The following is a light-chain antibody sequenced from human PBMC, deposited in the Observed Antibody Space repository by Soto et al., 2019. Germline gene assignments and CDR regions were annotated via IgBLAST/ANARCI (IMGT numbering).Light chain of an antibody. CDR2: GAS. CDR3: QQHGSSPWM. J-gene: IGKJ1*01. Sequence: EVVLMQSPGTLSLSTGERATLSCRASQSVSSNYVAWYQPIPGQTPRLLIYGASSRATGIPDRFSGSGSGTDFTLTISRLEPEDFAVYYCQQHGSSPWMFGQGTKVDIK. V-gene: IGKV3-20*01. CDR1: QSVSSNY.